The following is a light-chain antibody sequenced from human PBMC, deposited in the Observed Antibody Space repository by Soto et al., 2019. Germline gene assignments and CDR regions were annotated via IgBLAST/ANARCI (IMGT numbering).Light chain of an antibody. Sequence: QSVLTQPPSVSGAPGQSVTISCTGCSSNIGAGCEVHWYQHLPGKAPKLLIYGNTNRPSGVPDRFSGSKSGTSASLAITGLQAEDEADYYCQSYDSSLSASYVFGGGTKVTVL. CDR2: GNT. CDR1: SSNIGAGCE. J-gene: IGLJ1*01. V-gene: IGLV1-40*01. CDR3: QSYDSSLSASYV.